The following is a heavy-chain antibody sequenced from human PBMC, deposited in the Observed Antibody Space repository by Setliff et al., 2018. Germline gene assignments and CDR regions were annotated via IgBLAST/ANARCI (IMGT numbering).Heavy chain of an antibody. Sequence: ETLSLSCAASGFTFSSYSMNWVRQAPGKGLEWVSSISSSSSYIYYADSVKGRFTISRDNAKNSLYLQMNSLRAEDTAVYYCARDLSGSYRVHAFDIWGQGTMVTVSS. CDR2: ISSSSSYI. D-gene: IGHD1-26*01. CDR1: GFTFSSYS. V-gene: IGHV3-21*01. CDR3: ARDLSGSYRVHAFDI. J-gene: IGHJ3*02.